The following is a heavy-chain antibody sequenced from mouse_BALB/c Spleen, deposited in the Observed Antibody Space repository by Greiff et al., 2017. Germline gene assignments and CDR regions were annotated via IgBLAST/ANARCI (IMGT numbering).Heavy chain of an antibody. V-gene: IGHV5-6-4*01. J-gene: IGHJ1*01. Sequence: EVKLMEPGGGLVKPGGSLKLSCAASGSTFSSYTMSWVRQTPEKRLEWVATLSSGGSYTYSPDSVQGRFTISRDNARDTLYLQMSSLKSEDTALYCCTMDGEVRRYFDDWGEGTTVTVSA. CDR1: GSTFSSYT. CDR2: LSSGGSYT. CDR3: TMDGEVRRYFDD. D-gene: IGHD2-14*01.